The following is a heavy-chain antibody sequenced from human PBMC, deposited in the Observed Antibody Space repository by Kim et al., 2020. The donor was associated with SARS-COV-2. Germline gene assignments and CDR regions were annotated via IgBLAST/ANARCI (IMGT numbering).Heavy chain of an antibody. D-gene: IGHD3-3*01. V-gene: IGHV1-69*01. J-gene: IGHJ6*02. Sequence: FQGRVTITADESTSTAYMELSSLRSEDTAVYYCARDQEASGYDYYGMDVWGQGTTVTVSS. CDR3: ARDQEASGYDYYGMDV.